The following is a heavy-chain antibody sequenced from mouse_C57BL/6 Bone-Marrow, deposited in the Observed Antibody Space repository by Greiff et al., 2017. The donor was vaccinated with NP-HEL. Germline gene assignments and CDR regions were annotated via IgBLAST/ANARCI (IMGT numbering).Heavy chain of an antibody. J-gene: IGHJ3*01. V-gene: IGHV1-81*01. CDR2: IYPRSGNT. CDR3: AREDYGSRGWFAY. D-gene: IGHD1-1*01. CDR1: GYTFTSYG. Sequence: VQLVESGAELARPGASVKLSCKASGYTFTSYGISWVKQRTGQGLEWIGEIYPRSGNTYYNEKFKGKATLTADKSSSTAYMELRSLTSEDSAVYFCAREDYGSRGWFAYWGQGTLVTVSA.